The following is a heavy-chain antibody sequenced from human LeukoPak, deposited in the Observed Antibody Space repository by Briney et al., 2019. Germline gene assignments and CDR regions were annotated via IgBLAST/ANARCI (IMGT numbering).Heavy chain of an antibody. Sequence: PSETLSLTCTVSGYTLSSGFYWGWIRQPPGKGLEWIGSIYHSGSTNYNPSLKSRVTISVDKSKNQFSLKLSSVTAADTAVYYCARAVRGVIIYWGQGTLVTVSS. V-gene: IGHV4-38-2*02. CDR2: IYHSGST. CDR1: GYTLSSGFY. D-gene: IGHD3-10*01. CDR3: ARAVRGVIIY. J-gene: IGHJ4*02.